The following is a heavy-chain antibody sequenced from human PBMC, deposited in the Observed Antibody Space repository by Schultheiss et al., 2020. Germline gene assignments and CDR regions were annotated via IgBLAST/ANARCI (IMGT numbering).Heavy chain of an antibody. CDR3: AAYYYYDSSARWFDP. V-gene: IGHV4-61*05. D-gene: IGHD3-22*01. CDR2: IYYSGST. Sequence: SETLSLTCAVSGGSISSSSYYWGWIRQPPGKGLEWIGYIYYSGSTNYNPSLKSRVTISVDTSKNQFSLKLSSVTAADTAVYYCAAYYYYDSSARWFDPWGEGNLVTVS. J-gene: IGHJ5*02. CDR1: GGSISSSSYY.